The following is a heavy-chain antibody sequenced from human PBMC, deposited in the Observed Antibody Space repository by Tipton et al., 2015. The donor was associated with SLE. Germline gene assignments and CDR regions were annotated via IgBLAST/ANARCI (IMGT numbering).Heavy chain of an antibody. CDR2: INHRGST. CDR1: GGSFSGYY. D-gene: IGHD1-7*01. CDR3: ASQNWNYFY. J-gene: IGHJ4*02. V-gene: IGHV4-34*01. Sequence: TLSLTCAVYGGSFSGYYWSWIHQPPGKGLEWIGEINHRGSTIYNPSLKSRLTISVDRSKNQFSLRLTSVTAADTALYYCASQNWNYFYWGQGTLVSVSS.